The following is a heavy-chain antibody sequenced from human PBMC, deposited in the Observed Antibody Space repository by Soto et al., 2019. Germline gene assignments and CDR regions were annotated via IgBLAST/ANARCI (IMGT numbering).Heavy chain of an antibody. CDR1: GFTFSSYG. CDR2: IWYDGSNK. Sequence: QVQLVESGGGVVQPGRSLRLSCAASGFTFSSYGMHWVRQAPGKGLEWVAVIWYDGSNKYYADSVKGRFTISRDNSKNTLYLQMNSLRAEDTAVYYWARGVWFGVDAFDIWGQGTMVTVSS. V-gene: IGHV3-33*01. J-gene: IGHJ3*02. D-gene: IGHD3-10*01. CDR3: ARGVWFGVDAFDI.